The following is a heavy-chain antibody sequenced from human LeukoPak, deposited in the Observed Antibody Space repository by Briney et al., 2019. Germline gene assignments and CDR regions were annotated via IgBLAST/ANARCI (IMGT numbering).Heavy chain of an antibody. D-gene: IGHD3-10*01. Sequence: PGGSLRLSCAASGFTFDDYGMSWVRQAPGKGLEWVSGINWNGGSTGYADSVKGRFTISRDNAKKSLYLQMNSLRAEDTALYYCARDPPIDGSGSYDYWGQGTLVTVSS. J-gene: IGHJ4*02. CDR2: INWNGGST. CDR3: ARDPPIDGSGSYDY. CDR1: GFTFDDYG. V-gene: IGHV3-20*04.